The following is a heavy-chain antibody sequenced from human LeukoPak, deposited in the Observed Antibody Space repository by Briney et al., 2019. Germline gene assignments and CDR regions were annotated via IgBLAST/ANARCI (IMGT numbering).Heavy chain of an antibody. D-gene: IGHD5-24*01. CDR1: GFTFSSYW. V-gene: IGHV3-7*01. CDR2: IKQDGSEK. CDR3: ASLSMATPTGDDY. Sequence: GGSLRLSCAASGFTFSSYWMSWVRQAPGKGLEWVAYIKQDGSEKYYVDSVKGRFTISRDNAKNSLYLQMNSLRAEDTAVYYCASLSMATPTGDDYWGQGTLVTVSS. J-gene: IGHJ4*02.